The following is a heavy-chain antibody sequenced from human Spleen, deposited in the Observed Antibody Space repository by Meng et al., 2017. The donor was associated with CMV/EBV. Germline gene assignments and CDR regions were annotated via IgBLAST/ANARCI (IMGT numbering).Heavy chain of an antibody. Sequence: SVKVSCKASGGTFSSYAISWVRQAPGQGLEWMGGIIPIFGTANYAQKFQGRVTITTDESTSTAYMELSSLRSEDTAVYYCARDSSPTITIFGGTYYGMDVWGQGTTVTVSS. CDR1: GGTFSSYA. V-gene: IGHV1-69*05. D-gene: IGHD3-3*01. CDR3: ARDSSPTITIFGGTYYGMDV. J-gene: IGHJ6*02. CDR2: IIPIFGTA.